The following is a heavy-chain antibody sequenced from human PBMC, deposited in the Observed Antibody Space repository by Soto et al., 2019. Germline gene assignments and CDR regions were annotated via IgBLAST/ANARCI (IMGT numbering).Heavy chain of an antibody. D-gene: IGHD2-21*02. CDR1: GFTFSSYA. CDR3: ARDGGHGGNSEGWWFDP. CDR2: ISYDGSNK. J-gene: IGHJ5*02. V-gene: IGHV3-30-3*01. Sequence: QVQLVESGGGVVQPGRSLRLSCAASGFTFSSYAMHWVRQAPGKGLEWVAVISYDGSNKYYADSVKGRFTISRDNSKNTLYLQMNSLRAEDTAVYYCARDGGHGGNSEGWWFDPWGQGTLVTVSS.